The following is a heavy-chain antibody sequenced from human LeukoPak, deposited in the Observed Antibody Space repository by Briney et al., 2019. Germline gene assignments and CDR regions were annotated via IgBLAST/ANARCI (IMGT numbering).Heavy chain of an antibody. D-gene: IGHD6-13*01. CDR1: GYTFTSYG. V-gene: IGHV1-18*01. J-gene: IGHJ3*02. Sequence: ASVKVSCKASGYTFTSYGISWVRQAPGQGLEWMGWISAYNGNTNYAQKFQGRVTMTEDTSTDTAYMELSSLRSEDTAVYYCATSEQQLVYDAFDIWGQGTMVTVSS. CDR3: ATSEQQLVYDAFDI. CDR2: ISAYNGNT.